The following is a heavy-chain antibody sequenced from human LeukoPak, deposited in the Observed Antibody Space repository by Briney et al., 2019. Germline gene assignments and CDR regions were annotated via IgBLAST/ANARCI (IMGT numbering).Heavy chain of an antibody. Sequence: GGSLRLSCAASGFTFSSYEMSWVRQAPGKGLEWVSSISSSSSYIYYADSVKGRFTISRDNAKNSLYLQMNSLRAEDTAVYYCARSVRLGELSDEWGQGTLVTVSS. CDR2: ISSSSSYI. D-gene: IGHD3-16*02. J-gene: IGHJ4*02. CDR1: GFTFSSYE. CDR3: ARSVRLGELSDE. V-gene: IGHV3-21*01.